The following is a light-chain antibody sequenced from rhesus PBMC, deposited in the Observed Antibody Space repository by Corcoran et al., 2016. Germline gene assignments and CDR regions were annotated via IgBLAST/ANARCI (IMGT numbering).Light chain of an antibody. CDR1: NIGGKI. CDR3: QVWDSSSDHPI. V-gene: IGLV3-40*01. Sequence: SYELTQPRSVSVSPGQTARVPCGGDNIGGKIVPWYQQKPPQAPILVIYADSERPSGFPERFSGANSANTATLTISGVAAWDEADYYCQVWDSSSDHPIFGAGTRITVL. CDR2: ADS. J-gene: IGLJ1*01.